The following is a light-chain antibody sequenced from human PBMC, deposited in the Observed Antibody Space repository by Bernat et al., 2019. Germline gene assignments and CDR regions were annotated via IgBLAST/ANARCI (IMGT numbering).Light chain of an antibody. CDR3: QQYGSSPT. CDR2: GAS. J-gene: IGKJ1*01. V-gene: IGKV3-20*01. CDR1: QSVSSSY. Sequence: EIVLTQSPGTLSLSLGVRATLSCRASQSVSSSYLAWYEQKPGHAPRLLFYGASSRATGLPDRFSGSGSGTDFTLTISRLEAEDFAVYYCQQYGSSPTFGQWTKVEIK.